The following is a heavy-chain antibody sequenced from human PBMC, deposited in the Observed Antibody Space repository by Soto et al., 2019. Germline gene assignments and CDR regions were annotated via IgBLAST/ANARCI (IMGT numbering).Heavy chain of an antibody. CDR2: IYYSGST. J-gene: IGHJ4*02. CDR1: GGSISSGGYC. V-gene: IGHV4-31*03. Sequence: PSETLSLTCTVSGGSISSGGYCWSWIRQHPGKGLEWIGYIYYSGSTYYNPSLKSRVTISVDTSKSEFSLKLSSVTAADTAVYYCARGGGRAAAGRFDYWGKGTLVTVSS. D-gene: IGHD6-13*01. CDR3: ARGGGRAAAGRFDY.